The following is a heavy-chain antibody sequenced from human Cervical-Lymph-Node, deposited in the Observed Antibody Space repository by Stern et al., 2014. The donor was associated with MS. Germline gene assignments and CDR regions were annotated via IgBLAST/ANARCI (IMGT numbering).Heavy chain of an antibody. J-gene: IGHJ4*02. CDR2: ISWDGATI. Sequence: EVQLVESGGGLVLPGRSLRLSCAASGFDFADFTMHWVRQAPGKGLEWVSGISWDGATITYANSVKGRFTITRDNPKNALYLQMNSLRPEDTAFYYCARDLQDVYVSAIGYWGQGTLVTVSP. D-gene: IGHD3-16*01. CDR3: ARDLQDVYVSAIGY. V-gene: IGHV3-9*01. CDR1: GFDFADFT.